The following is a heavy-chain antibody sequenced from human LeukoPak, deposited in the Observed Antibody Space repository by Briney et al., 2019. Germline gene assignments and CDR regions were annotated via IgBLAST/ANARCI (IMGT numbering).Heavy chain of an antibody. D-gene: IGHD2-2*01. V-gene: IGHV4-34*01. Sequence: SETLSLTCEAYGGSFSGYYWSWIRQPPGKGLEWIGEINHSGRTDYNPPLNSRVTISVDASKRQFSLKVSSVTAADTAVYYCARSLMITPAPMDFDFWGQGTLVTVSS. CDR3: ARSLMITPAPMDFDF. CDR1: GGSFSGYY. CDR2: INHSGRT. J-gene: IGHJ4*02.